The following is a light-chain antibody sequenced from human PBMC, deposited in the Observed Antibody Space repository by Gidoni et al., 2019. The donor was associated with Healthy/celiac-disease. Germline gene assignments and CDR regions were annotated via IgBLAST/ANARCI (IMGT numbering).Light chain of an antibody. Sequence: AIKMTQSPSSLSASVGERVTITCRASQGIRTDLGWYQQKPGKAPKLLIYAASSLQSGVPSRFSGSGSGTDFTLTISSLQPEDFATYSCLQDYNYTWTFGQGTKVEIK. V-gene: IGKV1-6*01. CDR2: AAS. J-gene: IGKJ1*01. CDR3: LQDYNYTWT. CDR1: QGIRTD.